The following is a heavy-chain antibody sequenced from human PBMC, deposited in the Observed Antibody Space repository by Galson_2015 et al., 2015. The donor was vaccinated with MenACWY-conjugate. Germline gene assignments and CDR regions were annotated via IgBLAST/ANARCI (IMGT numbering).Heavy chain of an antibody. CDR2: ISAGGDGT. V-gene: IGHV3-23*01. CDR1: GFTFNNFA. Sequence: SLRLSCAASGFTFNNFAMSWVRQAPGKGLEWVSGISAGGDGTYYADSVKGRFTISRDNSKNSLYLEMNSLRVEDTAVYSCARGHYGMDVWGQGTTVTASS. CDR3: ARGHYGMDV. J-gene: IGHJ6*02.